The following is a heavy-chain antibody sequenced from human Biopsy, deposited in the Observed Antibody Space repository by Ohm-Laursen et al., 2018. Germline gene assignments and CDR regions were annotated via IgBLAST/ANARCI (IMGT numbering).Heavy chain of an antibody. CDR2: IFNSANT. J-gene: IGHJ5*02. CDR1: CGPISSGGSY. V-gene: IGHV4-31*01. CDR3: ARGDYFDSNGYFWFDP. Sequence: SQTLSLTCTVSCGPISSGGSYWSSIRQSPGKGLEWIGYIFNSANTYSNPSLKILITISGDTSKNQFSLKLNSVTAADTAVYYCARGDYFDSNGYFWFDPWGQGTLVTVSS. D-gene: IGHD3-22*01.